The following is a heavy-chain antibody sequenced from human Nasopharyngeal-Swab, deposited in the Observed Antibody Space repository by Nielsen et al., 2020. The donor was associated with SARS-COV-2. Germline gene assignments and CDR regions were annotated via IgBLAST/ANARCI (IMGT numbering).Heavy chain of an antibody. CDR2: MSGTGGST. J-gene: IGHJ4*02. CDR3: AKDKIAGSSWAYYFDY. D-gene: IGHD6-13*01. CDR1: GFTFSHYG. V-gene: IGHV3-23*01. Sequence: GESLKISCAASGFTFSHYGMSWVRQAPGKGLEWVAVMSGTGGSTHYTDSVKCRFTISRDNSKNTLYLQMNSLRAEDTAVYYCAKDKIAGSSWAYYFDYWGQGALVTVSS.